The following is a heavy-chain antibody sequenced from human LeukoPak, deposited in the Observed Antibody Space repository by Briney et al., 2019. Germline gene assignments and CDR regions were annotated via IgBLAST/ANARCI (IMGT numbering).Heavy chain of an antibody. V-gene: IGHV4-34*01. D-gene: IGHD3-22*01. CDR1: GGSFSGFY. CDR3: ATLGEYYDSSGYYYN. J-gene: IGHJ4*02. Sequence: SETLSLTCAVYGGSFSGFYWSWIRQPPGKGLEWIGEINHSGSTYYNPSLESRVTISVDTSKNQFSLKLTSVTAADTAVYYCATLGEYYDSSGYYYNWSQGTLVTVSS. CDR2: INHSGST.